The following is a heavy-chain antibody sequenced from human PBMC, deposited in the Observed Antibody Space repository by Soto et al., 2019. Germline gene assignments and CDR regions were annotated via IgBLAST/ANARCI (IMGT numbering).Heavy chain of an antibody. CDR3: ARDPRPGVSGFIGYNRAPAFDI. CDR1: GYTFTGYY. V-gene: IGHV1-2*04. J-gene: IGHJ3*02. CDR2: INPNSGGT. D-gene: IGHD5-18*01. Sequence: ASVKVSCKASGYTFTGYYMHWVRRAPGQGLEWMGWINPNSGGTNYAQKFQGWVTMTRDTSISTAYMELSRLRSDDTAVYYCARDPRPGVSGFIGYNRAPAFDIWGQGTMVTVSS.